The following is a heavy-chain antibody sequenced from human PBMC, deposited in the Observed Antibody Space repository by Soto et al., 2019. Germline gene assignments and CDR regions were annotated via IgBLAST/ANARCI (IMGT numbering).Heavy chain of an antibody. J-gene: IGHJ6*02. Sequence: QVTLKESGHVLVKPTETLTLTCTVSGFSLKNARVGMPWIRQPPGKALEWLAVIFSNDEKYYSTSLKRRLTIHTYTDKSHVVLTSRNLDHLYSVTYFCARTWQQLNYDAMDVWGQGTKVTVSS. CDR3: ARTWQQLNYDAMDV. V-gene: IGHV2-26*01. CDR2: IFSNDEK. D-gene: IGHD6-13*01. CDR1: GFSLKNARVG.